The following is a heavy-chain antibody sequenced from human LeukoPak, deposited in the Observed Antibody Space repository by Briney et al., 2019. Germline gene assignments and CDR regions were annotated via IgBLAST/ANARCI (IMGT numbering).Heavy chain of an antibody. J-gene: IGHJ4*02. CDR1: GGSFSGYY. CDR2: INHSGST. Sequence: SETLSLTCAVYGGSFSGYYWSWIRLPPGKGLEWIGEINHSGSTNYNPSLKSRVTISVDTSKNQFSLKLSSVTAADTAVYYCARDIVGATEHYWGQGTLVTVSS. V-gene: IGHV4-34*01. D-gene: IGHD1-26*01. CDR3: ARDIVGATEHY.